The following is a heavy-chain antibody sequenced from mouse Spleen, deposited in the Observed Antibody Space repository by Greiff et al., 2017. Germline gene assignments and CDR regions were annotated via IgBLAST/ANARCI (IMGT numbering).Heavy chain of an antibody. CDR2: INPSSGYT. CDR3: ARGTTATFYYAMDY. J-gene: IGHJ4*01. Sequence: VKLQESGAELARPGASVKMSCKASGYTFTSYTMHWVKQRPGQGLEWIGYINPSSGYTNYNQKFKDKATLTADKSSSTAYMQLSSLTSEDSAVYYCARGTTATFYYAMDYWGQGTSVTVSS. D-gene: IGHD1-2*01. CDR1: GYTFTSYT. V-gene: IGHV1-4*01.